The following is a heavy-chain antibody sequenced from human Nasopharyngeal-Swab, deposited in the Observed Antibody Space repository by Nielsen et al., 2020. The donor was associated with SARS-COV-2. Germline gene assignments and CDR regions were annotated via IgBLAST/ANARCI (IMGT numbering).Heavy chain of an antibody. V-gene: IGHV3-33*06. CDR1: GFTFSSYG. CDR2: IWYDGSNK. CDR3: AKAANSYGHFDC. D-gene: IGHD5-18*01. Sequence: GGSLRLSCAASGFTFSSYGMHWVRQAPGKGLEWVAVIWYDGSNKYYADSVKGRFTISRDNSKNTLYLQMNSLRAEDTAVYYCAKAANSYGHFDCWGQGTLVTVSP. J-gene: IGHJ4*02.